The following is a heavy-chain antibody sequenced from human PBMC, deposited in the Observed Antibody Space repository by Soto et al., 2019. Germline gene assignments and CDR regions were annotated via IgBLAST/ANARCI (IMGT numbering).Heavy chain of an antibody. CDR3: ATKDDHKHDQPYYYGMDV. J-gene: IGHJ6*02. CDR1: GYTSSSYG. D-gene: IGHD3-16*01. CDR2: ISVFNGDT. Sequence: QVQLLQSGGEVKTPGASVKVSCKALGYTSSSYGINWVRQAPGQGLEWMGWISVFNGDTKYAPKFQGRVAITKDPGTSTAHMELRSLRSDDAAVYFCATKDDHKHDQPYYYGMDVWGQGTTVAVSS. V-gene: IGHV1-18*01.